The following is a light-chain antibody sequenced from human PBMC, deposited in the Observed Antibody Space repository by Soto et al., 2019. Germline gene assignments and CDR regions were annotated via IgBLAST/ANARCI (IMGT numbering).Light chain of an antibody. CDR2: LAS. CDR1: QGVRND. V-gene: IGKV1-17*01. J-gene: IGKJ3*01. Sequence: DIQMTQSPSSLSASVGDRVTITCRTSQGVRNDLGWYQQMPGKAPKRLIYLASTLHSGVPSRFSGSGFGTEFTLTISSLLPEDFATYYCLQHNTYPFTFGPGTKVDIK. CDR3: LQHNTYPFT.